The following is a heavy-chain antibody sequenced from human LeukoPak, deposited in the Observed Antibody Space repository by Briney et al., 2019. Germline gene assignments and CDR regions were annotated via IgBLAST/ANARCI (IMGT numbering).Heavy chain of an antibody. D-gene: IGHD3-22*01. J-gene: IGHJ4*02. CDR3: ARGNPGYDSSGYLGY. CDR1: GGTFSSYT. Sequence: SVKVSCKASGGTFSSYTISWVRQAPGQGLEWMGRIIPILGIANYAQKFQGRVTITADKSTSTAYMELSSLRSEDTAVYYCARGNPGYDSSGYLGYWGQGTLVTVSS. V-gene: IGHV1-69*02. CDR2: IIPILGIA.